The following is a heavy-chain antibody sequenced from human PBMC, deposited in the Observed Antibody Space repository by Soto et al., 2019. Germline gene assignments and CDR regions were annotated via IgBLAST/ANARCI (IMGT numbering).Heavy chain of an antibody. Sequence: PGRSLRLSCAASGYTFSSYWMHWVRQAPGKGLVWVSRVNGDGSSTSYADPVKGRFTISRDNAKNTVHLQMDSLRAEDTAVYYCARVMANLPWYFDYWGQGTLVTVSS. CDR3: ARVMANLPWYFDY. D-gene: IGHD2-8*01. CDR1: GYTFSSYW. V-gene: IGHV3-74*01. J-gene: IGHJ4*02. CDR2: VNGDGSST.